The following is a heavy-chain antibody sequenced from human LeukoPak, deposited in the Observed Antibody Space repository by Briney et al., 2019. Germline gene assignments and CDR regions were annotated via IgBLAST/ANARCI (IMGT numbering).Heavy chain of an antibody. J-gene: IGHJ5*02. D-gene: IGHD1-26*01. V-gene: IGHV5-51*01. Sequence: GESLQISCKGSGYSFSSYWIGWVCQMPGKGLEWMGIIYPGDSDTRYSPSFQGQVTISADKSISTAYLQWSSLKASDTAMYYCVRHNVLGDTTSWFDPWGQGTLVTVSS. CDR3: VRHNVLGDTTSWFDP. CDR2: IYPGDSDT. CDR1: GYSFSSYW.